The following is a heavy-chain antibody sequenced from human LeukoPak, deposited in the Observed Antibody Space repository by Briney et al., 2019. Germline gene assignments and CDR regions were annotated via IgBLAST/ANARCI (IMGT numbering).Heavy chain of an antibody. CDR1: GYTFTSYY. V-gene: IGHV1-46*01. D-gene: IGHD3-3*01. Sequence: GASVKVSCKASGYTFTSYYMHWVRQAPGQGLEWMGMINPSGGSTSYAQKFQGRVTMTRDTSTSTVYMELSSLRSEDTAVYYCARQSITIFGVVILFDYWGQGTLVTVFS. J-gene: IGHJ4*02. CDR2: INPSGGST. CDR3: ARQSITIFGVVILFDY.